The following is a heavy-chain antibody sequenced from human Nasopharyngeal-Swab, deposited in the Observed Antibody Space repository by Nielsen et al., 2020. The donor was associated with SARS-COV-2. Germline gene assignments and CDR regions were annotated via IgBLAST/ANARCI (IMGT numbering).Heavy chain of an antibody. Sequence: RQAPGKGLEWLGSIYHSGGGYYNPSLKSRVTISVDTSKNQFSLKLSSVTAADTAVYYCARDGKYQVPDLSYYIDVWGKGTTVTVSS. CDR2: IYHSGGG. D-gene: IGHD2-2*01. J-gene: IGHJ6*03. V-gene: IGHV4-38-2*02. CDR3: ARDGKYQVPDLSYYIDV.